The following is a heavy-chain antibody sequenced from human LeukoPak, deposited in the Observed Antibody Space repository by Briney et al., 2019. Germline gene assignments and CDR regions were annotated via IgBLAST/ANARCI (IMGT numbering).Heavy chain of an antibody. V-gene: IGHV1-18*01. Sequence: ASVKVSCKASGYTFTSYGISWVRQAPGQGLEWMGWISPSNGNTNYAQKLQGRVTLTTDPSTSTAYMELRSLRSDDTAVYYCASSVGATWTGDAFDIWGQGTMVTVSS. D-gene: IGHD1-26*01. CDR3: ASSVGATWTGDAFDI. CDR1: GYTFTSYG. J-gene: IGHJ3*02. CDR2: ISPSNGNT.